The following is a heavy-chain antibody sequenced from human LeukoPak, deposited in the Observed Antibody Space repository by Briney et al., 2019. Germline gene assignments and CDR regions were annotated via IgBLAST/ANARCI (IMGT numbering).Heavy chain of an antibody. Sequence: GRSLRLSCAASGFTFDDYAMHWVRQAPGKGLEWVSGISWNSGSIGYADSVKGRFTISRDNAKNSLYLQMNSLRAEDTALYCCATTRDTTQTEYYFDYWGQGTLVTVSS. CDR1: GFTFDDYA. CDR3: ATTRDTTQTEYYFDY. V-gene: IGHV3-9*01. J-gene: IGHJ4*02. CDR2: ISWNSGSI. D-gene: IGHD1-26*01.